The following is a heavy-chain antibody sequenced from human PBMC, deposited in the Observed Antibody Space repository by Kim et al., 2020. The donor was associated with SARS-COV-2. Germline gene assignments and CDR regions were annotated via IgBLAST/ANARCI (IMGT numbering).Heavy chain of an antibody. J-gene: IGHJ4*02. CDR3: ASMVRGVNFDY. CDR1: GFTFSSYG. V-gene: IGHV3-33*05. D-gene: IGHD3-10*01. CDR2: ISYDGSNK. Sequence: GGSLRLSCAASGFTFSSYGMHWVRQAPGKGLEWVAVISYDGSNKYYADSVKGRFTISRDNSKNTLYLQMNSLRAEDTAVYYCASMVRGVNFDYWGQGTLVTVSS.